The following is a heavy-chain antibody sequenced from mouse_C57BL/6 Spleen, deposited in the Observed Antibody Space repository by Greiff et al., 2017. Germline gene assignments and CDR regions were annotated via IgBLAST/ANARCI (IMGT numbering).Heavy chain of an antibody. J-gene: IGHJ3*01. Sequence: QVQLQQSGAELARPGASVKLSCKASGYTFTSYGISWVKQRTGQGLEWIGEIYPRSGNTYYNEKFKGKATLTADKSSSTAYMELRSLTSEDAAVYFCARGGVYYDYDGGFAYWGQGTLVTVSA. CDR1: GYTFTSYG. V-gene: IGHV1-81*01. CDR2: IYPRSGNT. CDR3: ARGGVYYDYDGGFAY. D-gene: IGHD2-4*01.